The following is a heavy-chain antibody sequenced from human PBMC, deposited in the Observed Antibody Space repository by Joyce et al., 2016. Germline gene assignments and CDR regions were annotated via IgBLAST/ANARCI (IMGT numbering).Heavy chain of an antibody. CDR3: VKARVIVGTIGGGYYFDH. J-gene: IGHJ4*02. CDR2: MWFDWSNE. CDR1: GFSFSNSA. D-gene: IGHD5-12*01. V-gene: IGHV3-33*06. Sequence: QVQLVKTGGGVVQPGGSLRLSCATSGFSFSNSAMDWVRQAPGKWLDGGEGMWFDWSNEFYTNFVKGRFTISRDNSKNMLFLQMNSLRVEDTAIFYCVKARVIVGTIGGGYYFDHWGQGTLVTVSS.